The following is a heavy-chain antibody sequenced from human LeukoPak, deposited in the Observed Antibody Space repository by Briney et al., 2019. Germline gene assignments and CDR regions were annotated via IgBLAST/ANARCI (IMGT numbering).Heavy chain of an antibody. Sequence: GGSLRLSCAASGFTFSSYGMHWVRQAPGKGLEWVSAISGSGGNTYYADSVKGRFTISRDNSKNTLYLQMNSLRAEDTAIYYCAKGVLPTGFDYWGQGTLVTVSS. CDR3: AKGVLPTGFDY. CDR1: GFTFSSYG. J-gene: IGHJ4*02. V-gene: IGHV3-23*01. CDR2: ISGSGGNT. D-gene: IGHD3-10*01.